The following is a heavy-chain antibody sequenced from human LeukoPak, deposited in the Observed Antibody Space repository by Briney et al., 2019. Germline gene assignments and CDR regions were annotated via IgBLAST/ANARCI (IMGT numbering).Heavy chain of an antibody. D-gene: IGHD1-26*01. CDR3: AKSMSSEIYPFDY. V-gene: IGHV3-30*18. CDR1: GFTFNSYG. J-gene: IGHJ4*02. CDR2: ISYDGSNK. Sequence: GGSLRLSCAASGFTFNSYGMHWVRQAPGRGLEWVAVISYDGSNKYYGDSVKGRFTISRDNSKNTLDLQMNSRGAEDTAVYYCAKSMSSEIYPFDYWGQGTLVTVSS.